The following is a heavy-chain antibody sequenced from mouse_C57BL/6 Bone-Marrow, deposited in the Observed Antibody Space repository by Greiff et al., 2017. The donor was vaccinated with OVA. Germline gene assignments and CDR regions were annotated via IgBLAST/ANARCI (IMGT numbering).Heavy chain of an antibody. D-gene: IGHD2-14*01. CDR1: GYTFTSYW. Sequence: QVQLQQSGAELAKPGASVKLSCKASGYTFTSYWMHWVKQRPGQGLEWIGYINPSSGYTKYNQKFKDKATLTADKSSSTAYMQLSSLTYNDSAVYYCARVGYQYYYAMDYWGQGTSVTVSS. CDR2: INPSSGYT. V-gene: IGHV1-7*01. CDR3: ARVGYQYYYAMDY. J-gene: IGHJ4*01.